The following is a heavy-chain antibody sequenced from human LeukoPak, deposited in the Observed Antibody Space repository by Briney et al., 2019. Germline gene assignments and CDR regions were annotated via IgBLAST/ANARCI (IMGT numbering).Heavy chain of an antibody. CDR3: ARVARRWRLGWGAFDI. J-gene: IGHJ3*02. CDR1: GFTFSSYG. D-gene: IGHD2-21*02. CDR2: IWYDGSNK. Sequence: GGSLRLSCAASGFTFSSYGMHWVRQAPGKGLEWVAVIWYDGSNKYYADSVKGRFTISRDNSKNTLYLRMNSLRAEDTAVYYCARVARRWRLGWGAFDIWGQGTMVTVSS. V-gene: IGHV3-33*01.